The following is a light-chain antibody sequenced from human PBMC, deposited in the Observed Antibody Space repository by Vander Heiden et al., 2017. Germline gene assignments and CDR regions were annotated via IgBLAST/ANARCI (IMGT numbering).Light chain of an antibody. CDR1: QSVSSY. CDR2: DAS. J-gene: IGKJ4*01. V-gene: IGKV3-11*01. CDR3: QQRSNWPLT. Sequence: EIVLTQSPATLSLSPGERATLSCRASQSVSSYLAWYQQKPGQAPRLLIFDASNRATGIPARFSVSGSGTDFTLTISSLEPEDFALYHCQQRSNWPLTFGGGTKVEVK.